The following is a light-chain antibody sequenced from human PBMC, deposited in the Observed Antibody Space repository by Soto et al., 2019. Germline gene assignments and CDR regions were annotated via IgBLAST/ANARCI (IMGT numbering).Light chain of an antibody. J-gene: IGLJ2*01. CDR3: CSYAGSSTLV. CDR1: SSDVGSYKF. Sequence: QSVLTQPASVSGSPGQSITISCTGTSSDVGSYKFVPWYQQHPGKAPKLMIYEGSKRPSGVSNRFSGSKSGNTASLTISGLQAEDEADYYCCSYAGSSTLVFGGGTKLTVL. V-gene: IGLV2-23*01. CDR2: EGS.